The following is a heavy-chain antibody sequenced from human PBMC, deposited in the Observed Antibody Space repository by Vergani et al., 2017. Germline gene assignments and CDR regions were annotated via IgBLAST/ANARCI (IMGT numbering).Heavy chain of an antibody. D-gene: IGHD2-2*01. J-gene: IGHJ6*02. CDR2: ISGSGGST. CDR3: AKGVVPAAKALYYYYGMDV. V-gene: IGHV3-23*01. CDR1: GFTFSSYA. Sequence: EVQLLESGGGLVQPGGSLRLSCAASGFTFSSYAMSWVRQTPGKGLEWVSAISGSGGSTYYADSVKGRFTISRDNSKNTLYLQMNSLRAEDTAVYYCAKGVVPAAKALYYYYGMDVWGQGP.